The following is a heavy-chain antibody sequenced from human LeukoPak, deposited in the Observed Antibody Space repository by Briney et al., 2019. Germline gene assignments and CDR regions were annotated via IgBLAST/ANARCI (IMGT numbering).Heavy chain of an antibody. CDR2: IYSGGST. CDR3: ATAVAGTGIIDY. CDR1: GFTFSSYW. J-gene: IGHJ4*02. D-gene: IGHD6-19*01. V-gene: IGHV3-53*01. Sequence: GGSLRLSCAASGFTFSSYWMSWVRQAPGKGLEWVSVIYSGGSTYYADSVKGRFTISRDNSKNTLYLQMNSLRAEDTAVYYCATAVAGTGIIDYWGQGTLVTVSS.